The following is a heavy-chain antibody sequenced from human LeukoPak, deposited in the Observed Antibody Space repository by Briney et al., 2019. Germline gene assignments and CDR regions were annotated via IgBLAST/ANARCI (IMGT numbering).Heavy chain of an antibody. J-gene: IGHJ6*02. D-gene: IGHD6-13*01. V-gene: IGHV3-74*01. CDR3: AREGVWRQQLVDYYYGMDV. CDR2: INSDGSST. CDR1: GFTFSSYW. Sequence: PGGSLRLSCAASGFTFSSYWMHWVRQAPGKGLVWVSRINSDGSSTSCADSVKGQFTISRDNAKNTLYLQMNSLRAEDTAVYYCAREGVWRQQLVDYYYGMDVWGQGTTVTVSS.